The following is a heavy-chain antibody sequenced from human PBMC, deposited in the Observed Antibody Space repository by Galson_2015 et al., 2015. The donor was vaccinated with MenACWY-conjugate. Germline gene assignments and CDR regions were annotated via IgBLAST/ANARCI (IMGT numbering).Heavy chain of an antibody. V-gene: IGHV4-34*01. J-gene: IGHJ4*02. Sequence: SETLSLTCAVYGGSLSDSYWSWIRHSPGKGLEWIGEVNNRGSTSYNASLKSRVTILIDTSKNQFSLSLSSVTAADTAVYYCVRGDSGPRLEDWGQGTLVTVSS. CDR3: VRGDSGPRLED. CDR1: GGSLSDSY. CDR2: VNNRGST. D-gene: IGHD2-8*02.